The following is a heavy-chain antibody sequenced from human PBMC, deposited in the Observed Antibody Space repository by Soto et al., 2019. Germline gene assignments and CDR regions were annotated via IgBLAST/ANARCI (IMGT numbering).Heavy chain of an antibody. CDR1: GFSLTTSGVG. J-gene: IGHJ4*02. CDR2: IYWDDDK. V-gene: IGHV2-5*02. Sequence: QITLNESGPTLVKPTQTLTLTCTFSGFSLTTSGVGVGWIRQSPGKAPEWLALIYWDDDKRYSPSLKSRLTITKDTSKNPVVLTMAHLDTADTSTYSCAHRVRRTVFVLVTTTAIYFDFWGQGTPIAVSS. D-gene: IGHD3-3*01. CDR3: AHRVRRTVFVLVTTTAIYFDF.